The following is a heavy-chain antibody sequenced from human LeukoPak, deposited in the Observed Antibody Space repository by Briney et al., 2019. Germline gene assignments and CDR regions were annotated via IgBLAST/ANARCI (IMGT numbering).Heavy chain of an antibody. J-gene: IGHJ1*01. Sequence: SETLSLTWTVSGGSISSYYWSWIRQPAGKGLEWIGRIYTSGSTNYNPSLKSRVTMSVDTSKNQFSLKLSSVTAAGTAVYYCASSTYYYDSSGYYYLEYFQHWGQGTLVTVSS. CDR2: IYTSGST. CDR3: ASSTYYYDSSGYYYLEYFQH. D-gene: IGHD3-22*01. CDR1: GGSISSYY. V-gene: IGHV4-4*07.